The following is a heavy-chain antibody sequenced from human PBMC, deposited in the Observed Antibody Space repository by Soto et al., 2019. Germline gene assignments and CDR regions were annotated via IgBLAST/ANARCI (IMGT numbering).Heavy chain of an antibody. CDR3: ARNGYNSDYYFDY. J-gene: IGHJ4*02. D-gene: IGHD1-1*01. CDR2: IYYSGST. Sequence: PSETLSLTCTVSGGSISSSSYYWGWIRQPPGKGLEWIGYIYYSGSTNYNPSLKSRVTISVDTSKNQFSLKLSSVTAADTAVYYCARNGYNSDYYFDYWGQGTLVTVSS. CDR1: GGSISSSSYY. V-gene: IGHV4-61*05.